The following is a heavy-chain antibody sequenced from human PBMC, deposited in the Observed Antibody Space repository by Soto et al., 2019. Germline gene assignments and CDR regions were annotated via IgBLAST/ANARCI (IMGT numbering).Heavy chain of an antibody. V-gene: IGHV3-23*01. J-gene: IGHJ4*02. D-gene: IGHD6-19*01. CDR3: AKDLIAVAGTWAAFDY. CDR2: ISGSGGST. Sequence: GGSLRLSCAASGFTFSSYAMSWVRQAPGKGLEWVSAISGSGGSTYYADSVKGRFTISRDNSKNTLYLQMNSLRAEDTAVYYCAKDLIAVAGTWAAFDYWGQGTLVTVSS. CDR1: GFTFSSYA.